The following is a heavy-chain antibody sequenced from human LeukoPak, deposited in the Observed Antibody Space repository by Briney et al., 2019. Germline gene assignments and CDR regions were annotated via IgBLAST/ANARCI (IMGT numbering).Heavy chain of an antibody. Sequence: GGSLRLSCAASGFTFSSYAMSWVRQAPGKGLEWVSAISGSGGSTYYADSVKGRFTISRDNTKNTLYLQMNSLRDDDTAVYYCQTRVEYTSGSYDHWGQGTLVTVSS. CDR1: GFTFSSYA. J-gene: IGHJ4*02. D-gene: IGHD1-26*01. V-gene: IGHV3-23*01. CDR2: ISGSGGST. CDR3: QTRVEYTSGSYDH.